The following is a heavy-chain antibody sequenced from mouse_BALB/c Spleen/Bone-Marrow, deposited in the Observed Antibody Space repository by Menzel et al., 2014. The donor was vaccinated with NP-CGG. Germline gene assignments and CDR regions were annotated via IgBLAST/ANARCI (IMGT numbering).Heavy chain of an antibody. CDR1: GYSFTSYW. CDR3: TFLVKEDFAY. CDR2: FYPGNSDT. J-gene: IGHJ3*01. D-gene: IGHD2-10*02. V-gene: IGHV1-5*01. Sequence: VQLQQSGTVLARPGASVKMSCKASGYSFTSYWMHWVKPRPGQGLEWIGAFYPGNSDTTYNQKFKGKAKLTAVTSASTAYMELSSLTNEDSAVYYCTFLVKEDFAYWGQGTLVTVSA.